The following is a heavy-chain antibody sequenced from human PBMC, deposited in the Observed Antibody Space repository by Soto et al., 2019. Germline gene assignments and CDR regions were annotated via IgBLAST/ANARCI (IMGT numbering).Heavy chain of an antibody. V-gene: IGHV3-21*01. Sequence: EVQLVESGGGRVRPGGSLRLSCAASGFTFSSYTMHWVRQAPGKGLEWVSSITSTSTYIYYTDSLKGRFTISRDNANNSLFLQMNNLGPGDTAVYYCARDGARDRGDKGFDYWGQGTVVTVSS. CDR3: ARDGARDRGDKGFDY. D-gene: IGHD2-21*02. CDR2: ITSTSTYI. CDR1: GFTFSSYT. J-gene: IGHJ4*02.